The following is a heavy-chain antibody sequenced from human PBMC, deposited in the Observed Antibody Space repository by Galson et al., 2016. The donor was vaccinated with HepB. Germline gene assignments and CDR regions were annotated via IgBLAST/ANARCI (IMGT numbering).Heavy chain of an antibody. D-gene: IGHD3-10*01. CDR2: IHSGGSRI. V-gene: IGHV3-74*01. CDR3: ATVNYISGTHY. J-gene: IGHJ4*02. CDR1: EVTFSSYW. Sequence: SLRLSCAASEVTFSSYWMDWVRQAPGKGLVWVSRIHSGGSRIIYADFVKGRFTVSRDSSKNTLYLQMNSLRTEDTAMYYCATVNYISGTHYWGQGTLVTVSS.